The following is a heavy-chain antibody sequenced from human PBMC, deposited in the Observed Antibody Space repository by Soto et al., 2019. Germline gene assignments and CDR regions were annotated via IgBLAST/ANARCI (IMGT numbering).Heavy chain of an antibody. CDR2: ISGSGATT. V-gene: IGHV3-23*01. Sequence: PGGSLRLSCAASEFTFGAFAMSWVRQAPGRGLEWVSSISGSGATTYYPDSVKGRFAISRDNPKNTLSLQMNSLTAEDTALYYCVPGTSGWKYFDYWGQGTLVTVSS. CDR1: EFTFGAFA. CDR3: VPGTSGWKYFDY. D-gene: IGHD6-19*01. J-gene: IGHJ4*02.